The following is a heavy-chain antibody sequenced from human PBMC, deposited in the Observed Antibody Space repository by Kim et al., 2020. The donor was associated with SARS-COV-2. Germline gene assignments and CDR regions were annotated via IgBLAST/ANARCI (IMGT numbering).Heavy chain of an antibody. CDR1: GGSFSGYY. D-gene: IGHD5-18*01. CDR3: ARRLGYSYGYSFGY. Sequence: SETLSLTCAVYGGSFSGYYWSWIRQPPGKGLEWIGEINHSGSTNYNPSLKSRVTISVDTSKNQFSLKLSSVTAADTAVYYCARRLGYSYGYSFGYWGQGTLVTVSS. CDR2: INHSGST. V-gene: IGHV4-34*01. J-gene: IGHJ4*02.